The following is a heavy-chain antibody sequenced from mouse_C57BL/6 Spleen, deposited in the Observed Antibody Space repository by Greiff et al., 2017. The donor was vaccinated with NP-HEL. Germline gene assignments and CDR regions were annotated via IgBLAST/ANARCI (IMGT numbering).Heavy chain of an antibody. J-gene: IGHJ2*01. Sequence: QVQLQQSGAELVRPGASVKLSCKASGYTFTDYYINWVKQRPGQGLEWIARIYPGSGNTYYNEKFKGKATLTAETSSSTAYMQLSSLSSEDSAVYIWARDGYDPDLDYWGQGTTLTVSS. V-gene: IGHV1-76*01. CDR2: IYPGSGNT. CDR1: GYTFTDYY. D-gene: IGHD1-2*01. CDR3: ARDGYDPDLDY.